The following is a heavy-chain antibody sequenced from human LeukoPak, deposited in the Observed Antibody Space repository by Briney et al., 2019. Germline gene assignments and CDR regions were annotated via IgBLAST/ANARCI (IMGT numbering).Heavy chain of an antibody. CDR3: AREGVVVTAFYYYYGMDV. D-gene: IGHD2-21*02. J-gene: IGHJ6*02. Sequence: ASVKVSCKASGYTFTSYGISWVRQAPGQGLEWMGGIIPIFGTANYAQKFQGRVTITADESTSTAYMELSSLRSEDTAVYYCAREGVVVTAFYYYYGMDVWGQGTTVTVSS. CDR1: GYTFTSYG. CDR2: IIPIFGTA. V-gene: IGHV1-69*13.